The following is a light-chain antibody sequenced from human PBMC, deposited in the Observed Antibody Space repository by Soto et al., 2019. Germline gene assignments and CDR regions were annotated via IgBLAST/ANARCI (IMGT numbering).Light chain of an antibody. J-gene: IGLJ2*01. V-gene: IGLV2-14*01. CDR2: DVS. Sequence: QSALTQPASVSGSPGQSITISCTGTSSDVGGYNYVSWYQQHPGKAPKLMIYDVSNRPSGVSNRFSGSKSGNTASLTISGLQDEDEADYYCSSYTRSSTLEVFGGGTKVTVL. CDR1: SSDVGGYNY. CDR3: SSYTRSSTLEV.